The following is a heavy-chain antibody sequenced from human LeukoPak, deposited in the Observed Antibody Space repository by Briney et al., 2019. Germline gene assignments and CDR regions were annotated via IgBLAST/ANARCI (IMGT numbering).Heavy chain of an antibody. V-gene: IGHV3-30-3*01. CDR2: ISYDGSNK. CDR3: VREGGSFFFEY. CDR1: GFTFNSYG. D-gene: IGHD1-26*01. Sequence: GGSLRLSCAASGFTFNSYGMHWVRQAPGKGLEWVTIISYDGSNKYYADSVKGRFTISRDNAKNSLYLQMNSLRAEDTAIYYCVREGGSFFFEYWGQGTLVTVSS. J-gene: IGHJ4*02.